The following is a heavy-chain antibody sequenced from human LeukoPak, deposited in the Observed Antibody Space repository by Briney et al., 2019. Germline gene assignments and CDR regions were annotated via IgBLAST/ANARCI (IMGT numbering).Heavy chain of an antibody. CDR2: ISSSSSTI. V-gene: IGHV3-48*01. D-gene: IGHD5-18*01. Sequence: GGSLRLSCAASGFTFSSYSMNWVRQAPGKGLEWVSYISSSSSTIYYADSMKGRFTISRDNAKNSLYLQMNSLRAEDTAVYYCARDSYGWTYYFDYWGQGTLVTVSS. CDR3: ARDSYGWTYYFDY. J-gene: IGHJ4*02. CDR1: GFTFSSYS.